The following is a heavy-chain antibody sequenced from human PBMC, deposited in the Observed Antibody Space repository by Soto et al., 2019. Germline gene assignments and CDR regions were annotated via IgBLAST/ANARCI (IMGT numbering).Heavy chain of an antibody. V-gene: IGHV4-30-2*01. J-gene: IGHJ5*02. Sequence: SETLSLTCAVSGGSISSGHYPWTWIRQPPGKGLEWIGYIYPGGNTYYSPSLKSRVTIALDTSRNQVSLELRSVTAADTAIYYCARLMEDNVWGSYRYLDLWGQGTLVTVSS. CDR2: IYPGGNT. CDR3: ARLMEDNVWGSYRYLDL. D-gene: IGHD3-16*02. CDR1: GGSISSGHYP.